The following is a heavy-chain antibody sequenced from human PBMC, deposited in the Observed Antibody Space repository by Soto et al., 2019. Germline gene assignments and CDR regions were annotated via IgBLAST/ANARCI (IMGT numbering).Heavy chain of an antibody. Sequence: EVQLVESGGGLVQPGGSLRLSCAASGFTFSSYEMNWVRQAPGKGLEWVSYISSSGSTIYYADSVKGRFTISRDNAKNSLYRQMNSLRAEDTAVYYCARARSVSHYYYYGMDVWGQGTTVTVSS. V-gene: IGHV3-48*03. CDR2: ISSSGSTI. CDR3: ARARSVSHYYYYGMDV. J-gene: IGHJ6*02. D-gene: IGHD4-4*01. CDR1: GFTFSSYE.